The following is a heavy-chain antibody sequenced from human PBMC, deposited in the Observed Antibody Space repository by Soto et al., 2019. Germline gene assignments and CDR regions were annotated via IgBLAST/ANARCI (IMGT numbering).Heavy chain of an antibody. Sequence: SETLSLTCTVSGGSIRNVYWSWIRQPPGKGLEWIGFIFHTGHAKYNPSLKSRVTISVDTSKNQFSLSLDSVTAAETAVYFCARAHAPTLLFDYWAKEPWSP. CDR2: IFHTGHA. J-gene: IGHJ4*01. D-gene: IGHD2-21*02. CDR3: ARAHAPTLLFDY. CDR1: GGSIRNVY. V-gene: IGHV4-59*01.